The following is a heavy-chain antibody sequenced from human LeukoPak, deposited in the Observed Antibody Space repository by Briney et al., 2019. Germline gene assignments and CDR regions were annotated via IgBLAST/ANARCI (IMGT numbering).Heavy chain of an antibody. V-gene: IGHV4-61*02. CDR1: GGSISSGSYY. J-gene: IGHJ4*02. CDR2: IYTSGST. CDR3: ASGIAADLY. D-gene: IGHD6-13*01. Sequence: SETLSLTCTVSGGSISSGSYYWSRIRQPAGKGLEWIGRIYTSGSTNYNPSLKSRVTISVDTSKNQFSLKLSSVTAADTAVYYCASGIAADLYWGQGTLVTVSS.